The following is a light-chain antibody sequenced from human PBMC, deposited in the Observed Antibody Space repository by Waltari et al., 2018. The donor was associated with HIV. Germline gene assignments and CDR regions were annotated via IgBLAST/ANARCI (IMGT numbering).Light chain of an antibody. CDR2: GVS. J-gene: IGKJ1*01. Sequence: EIVLTQSPGTLSLSPGEDATLSCRASQSIDNSRLAWYQQKPGQPPKFLIYGVSTRANGIPDRFRGSGSGTDFTLTISGLEPEDFAVYYCHQYVSSLVWSFGQGTKVEV. CDR3: HQYVSSLVWS. CDR1: QSIDNSR. V-gene: IGKV3-20*01.